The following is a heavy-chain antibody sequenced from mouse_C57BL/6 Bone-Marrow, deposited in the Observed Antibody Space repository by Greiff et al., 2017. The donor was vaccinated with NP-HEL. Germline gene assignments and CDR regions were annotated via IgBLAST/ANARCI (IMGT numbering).Heavy chain of an antibody. J-gene: IGHJ4*01. CDR1: GFTFSDYF. Sequence: DVLLVESGGGLVQPGGSLKLSCAASGFTFSDYFMSLVRPTPEKRLEWVASIRNGGGSTSYPDTVKGRFTISRDNAKNTLYLQKGRLKSEDTAMYYCARFYDGYYGYWGQGTSVTVSS. V-gene: IGHV5-12*01. D-gene: IGHD2-3*01. CDR3: ARFYDGYYGY. CDR2: IRNGGGST.